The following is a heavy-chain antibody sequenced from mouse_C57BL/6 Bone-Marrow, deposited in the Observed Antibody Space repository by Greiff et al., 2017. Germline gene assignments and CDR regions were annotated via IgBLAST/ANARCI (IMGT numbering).Heavy chain of an antibody. CDR1: GFTFSSYA. V-gene: IGHV5-4*01. J-gene: IGHJ3*01. Sequence: EVQRVESGGGLVKPGGSLKLSCPASGFTFSSYAMSWVRQTPEKRLEWVATISDGGSYTYYPDNVKGRFTISRDNAKNNLYLQMSHLKSEDTAMYYCARDYYGSSLWFAYWGQGTLVTVSA. CDR2: ISDGGSYT. D-gene: IGHD1-1*01. CDR3: ARDYYGSSLWFAY.